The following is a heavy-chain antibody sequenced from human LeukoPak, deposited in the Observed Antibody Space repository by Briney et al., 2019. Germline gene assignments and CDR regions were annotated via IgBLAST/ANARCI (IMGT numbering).Heavy chain of an antibody. D-gene: IGHD3-16*02. CDR3: ARNSYYDYVWGSYRPNYYFDY. V-gene: IGHV4-34*01. CDR2: INHSGST. J-gene: IGHJ4*02. CDR1: GGSFSGYY. Sequence: PSETLSLTCAVYGGSFSGYYWSWIRQPPGKGLEWIGEINHSGSTNYNPSLKSRVTISVDTSKNQFSLKLSSVTAADTAVYYCARNSYYDYVWGSYRPNYYFDYWGQGTLVTVSS.